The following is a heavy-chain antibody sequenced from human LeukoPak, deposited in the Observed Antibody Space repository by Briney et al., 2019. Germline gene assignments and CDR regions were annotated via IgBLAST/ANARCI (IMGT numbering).Heavy chain of an antibody. CDR3: AKDHTKRIVGATYYFDY. CDR2: ISGSGGCT. V-gene: IGHV3-23*01. J-gene: IGHJ4*02. D-gene: IGHD1-26*01. CDR1: GFTFSSYA. Sequence: GGSLRLSCAASGFTFSSYAMSWVRQAPGKGLEWVSAISGSGGCTYYADSVKGRFTISRDNSKNTLYLQMNSLRAEDTAVYYCAKDHTKRIVGATYYFDYWGQGTLVTVSS.